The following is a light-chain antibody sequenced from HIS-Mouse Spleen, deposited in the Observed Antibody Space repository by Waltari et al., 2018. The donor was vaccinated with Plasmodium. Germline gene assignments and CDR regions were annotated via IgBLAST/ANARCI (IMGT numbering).Light chain of an antibody. CDR2: AAS. J-gene: IGKJ4*01. CDR1: QGISSY. CDR3: QQYYSYPLT. V-gene: IGKV1-8*01. Sequence: AIRMTQSPSSFSASTGDRVTITCRASQGISSYLAWYQQKPGKAPKLLIYAASTLQSGGPSRFSGSGSGTEFTLTISCLQSEDFATYYCQQYYSYPLTFGGGTKVEIK.